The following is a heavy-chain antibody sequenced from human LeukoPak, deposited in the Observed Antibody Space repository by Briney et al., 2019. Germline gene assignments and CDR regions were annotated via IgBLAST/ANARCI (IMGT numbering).Heavy chain of an antibody. CDR1: GFTFSSYS. J-gene: IGHJ4*02. CDR2: ISGSSTYI. V-gene: IGHV3-21*01. D-gene: IGHD7-27*01. CDR3: ASTTGDRDY. Sequence: GGSLRLSCVASGFTFSSYSMNWVRQAPGKGLEWVSYISGSSTYIYYVDSLKGRFTISRDNAKNSLYLQMNSRRVEDTAVYYCASTTGDRDYWGQGTLVNVSS.